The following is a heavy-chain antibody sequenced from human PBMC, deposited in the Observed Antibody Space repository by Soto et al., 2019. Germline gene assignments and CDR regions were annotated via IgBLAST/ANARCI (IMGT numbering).Heavy chain of an antibody. V-gene: IGHV3-23*01. CDR2: IIGSGGTT. J-gene: IGHJ4*01. CDR3: AKDHRGQLGGTYYFDY. CDR1: GFTFSSYA. D-gene: IGHD1-1*01. Sequence: HPGVSLRLSCAASGFTFSSYAMSWVRQAPGKGLEWVSGIIGSGGTTYYADSVKGRFTISRDNSRNTLYLQMNSVRAENTAVYFCAKDHRGQLGGTYYFDYWGHGT.